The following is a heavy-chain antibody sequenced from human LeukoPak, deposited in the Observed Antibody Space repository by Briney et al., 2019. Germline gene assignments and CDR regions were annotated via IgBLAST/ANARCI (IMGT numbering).Heavy chain of an antibody. D-gene: IGHD3-10*01. CDR1: GGSIRSYY. Sequence: SETLSLTCTVSGGSIRSYYWSWIRQPPGKGLEYIGHIYYSGSTNYNPSLKSRVTMSLDTSKNQLSLKLSSVTAADTAVYYCATMVQGVHTYFGSWGQGNLVAVSS. V-gene: IGHV4-59*01. J-gene: IGHJ4*02. CDR2: IYYSGST. CDR3: ATMVQGVHTYFGS.